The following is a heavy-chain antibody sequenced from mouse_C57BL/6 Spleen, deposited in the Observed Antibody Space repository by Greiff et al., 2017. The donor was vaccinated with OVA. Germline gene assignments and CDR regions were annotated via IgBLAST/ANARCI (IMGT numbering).Heavy chain of an antibody. D-gene: IGHD1-1*01. V-gene: IGHV5-4*03. Sequence: EVKVVESGGGLVKPGGSLKLSCAASGFTFSSYAMSWVRQTPEKRLEWVATISDGGSYTYYPDNVKGRFTIARDNAKNNLYLQMSHLKSEDTAMYYCARNRALRYFDDWGQGTTLTVSS. CDR3: ARNRALRYFDD. CDR1: GFTFSSYA. J-gene: IGHJ2*01. CDR2: ISDGGSYT.